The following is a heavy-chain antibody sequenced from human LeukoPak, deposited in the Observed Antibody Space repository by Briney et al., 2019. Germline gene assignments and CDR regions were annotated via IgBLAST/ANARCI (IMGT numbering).Heavy chain of an antibody. CDR2: IGGSGYSI. Sequence: GGSLRLSCAASGFTFSAYAMSWVRQAPGKGLEWVSSIGGSGYSIYYGDSVKGRFTTSRDYSKNALYLQMNILRAEDTAIYYCVKGGAFGSRSYFDYWGQGTLVIVSS. J-gene: IGHJ4*02. V-gene: IGHV3-23*01. D-gene: IGHD3-10*01. CDR1: GFTFSAYA. CDR3: VKGGAFGSRSYFDY.